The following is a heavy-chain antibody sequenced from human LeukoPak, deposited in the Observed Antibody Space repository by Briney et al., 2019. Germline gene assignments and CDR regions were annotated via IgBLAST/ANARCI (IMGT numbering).Heavy chain of an antibody. CDR3: AKSMYYVSSLMDV. CDR2: ISGSGGST. V-gene: IGHV3-23*01. D-gene: IGHD3-16*01. Sequence: GGSLRLSCAASGFTFSSYAMGWVRQAPGKGLEWVSAISGSGGSTYYADSVKGRFTISRHNSKNTLYLQMNSLRAEDTAVYYCAKSMYYVSSLMDVWGQGTTVTVSS. J-gene: IGHJ6*02. CDR1: GFTFSSYA.